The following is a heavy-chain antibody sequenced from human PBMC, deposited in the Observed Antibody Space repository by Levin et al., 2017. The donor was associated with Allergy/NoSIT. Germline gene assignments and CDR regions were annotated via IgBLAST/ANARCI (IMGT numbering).Heavy chain of an antibody. V-gene: IGHV2-5*02. CDR2: IYWVDDR. J-gene: IGHJ4*02. D-gene: IGHD1-7*01. CDR1: GFSLTSSGVG. Sequence: SGPTLVKPTETLTLTCTFSGFSLTSSGVGVGWIRQPPGKALEWLALIYWVDDRRYRPSLKSRLAISKDTSRKQVVLTMTYMEPLDTATYFCGQVTGTSAKSEHWGQGIMVTVSS. CDR3: GQVTGTSAKSEH.